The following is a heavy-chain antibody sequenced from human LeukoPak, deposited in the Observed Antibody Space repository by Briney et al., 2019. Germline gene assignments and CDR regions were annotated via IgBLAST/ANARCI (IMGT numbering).Heavy chain of an antibody. CDR1: GFTFSSYW. Sequence: GGSLRLSCAASGFTFSSYWMHWVRQAPGKGLVWVSRINSDGSSTSYADSVKGRFTISRDNAKNTLYLQMNSLRAKDTAVYYCARVRSGSSAGNYGMDVWGQGTTVTVSS. CDR2: INSDGSST. J-gene: IGHJ6*02. D-gene: IGHD1-26*01. V-gene: IGHV3-74*01. CDR3: ARVRSGSSAGNYGMDV.